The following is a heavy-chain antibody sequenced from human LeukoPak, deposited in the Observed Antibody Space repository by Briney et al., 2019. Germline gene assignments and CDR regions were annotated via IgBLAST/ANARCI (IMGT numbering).Heavy chain of an antibody. Sequence: GGSLRLSCAASGFTFSSYSMNWVRQAPGKGLEWVSSISSSSSYIYYADSVKGRFTISRDNAKNSLYLQMNSLRAEDTAVYYCARGAPLYCSSTSCPSPYYYYGMDVWGQGTTVTVSS. CDR2: ISSSSSYI. CDR3: ARGAPLYCSSTSCPSPYYYYGMDV. D-gene: IGHD2-2*01. CDR1: GFTFSSYS. V-gene: IGHV3-21*01. J-gene: IGHJ6*02.